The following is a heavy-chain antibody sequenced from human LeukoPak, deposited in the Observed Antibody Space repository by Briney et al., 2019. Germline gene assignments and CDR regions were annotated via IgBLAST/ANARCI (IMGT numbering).Heavy chain of an antibody. CDR3: VRGSVGFDY. CDR2: ISSSSSYI. CDR1: GFTFSSYG. V-gene: IGHV3-21*01. Sequence: GGSLRLSCAASGFTFSSYGMNWVRQAPGKGLEWVSSISSSSSYIYYADSVKGRFTISRDNPNNSLSLQINSLRVEDTAAYYFVRGSVGFDYWGQGTLVTVSS. J-gene: IGHJ4*02. D-gene: IGHD3-10*01.